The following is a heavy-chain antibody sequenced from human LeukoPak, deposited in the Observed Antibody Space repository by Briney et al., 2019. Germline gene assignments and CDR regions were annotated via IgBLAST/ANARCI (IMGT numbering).Heavy chain of an antibody. J-gene: IGHJ3*02. Sequence: GESLKISCKGSGYSFTSYWIGWVRQMPGKGLEWMGIIYPGDSDTRYSPSVQGQVTISADKSIVTAYLLWSRLKASDTALYYCARQDTAMVLDAFDIWGQGTMVTVSS. CDR3: ARQDTAMVLDAFDI. V-gene: IGHV5-51*01. CDR1: GYSFTSYW. D-gene: IGHD5-18*01. CDR2: IYPGDSDT.